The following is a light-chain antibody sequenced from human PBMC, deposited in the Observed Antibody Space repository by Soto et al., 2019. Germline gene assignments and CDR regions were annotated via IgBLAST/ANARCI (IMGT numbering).Light chain of an antibody. CDR1: SSDVGSYNL. V-gene: IGLV2-14*02. Sequence: QSALTQPASVSGSPGQSITISCTGTSSDVGSYNLVSWYQQHPGKAPKLMIYDVTNRPSGVSDRFSGSKSGNTASLTISGLQTEDEADYYCSSHTSSSAVVFGGGTQLTVL. CDR2: DVT. CDR3: SSHTSSSAVV. J-gene: IGLJ2*01.